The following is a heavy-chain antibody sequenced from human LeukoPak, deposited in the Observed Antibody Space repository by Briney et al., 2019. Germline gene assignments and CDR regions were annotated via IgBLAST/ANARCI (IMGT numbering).Heavy chain of an antibody. V-gene: IGHV3-23*01. Sequence: GGSLRLSCAASGFTFSSYAMSWVRQAPGKGLEWVSAISGSGGSTYYADSVKGRFTISRDNSKNTLYLQMNSLRAEDTAVYYCAKEEAGIADRRGYYYYYMDVWGKGTTVTVSS. D-gene: IGHD6-6*01. CDR1: GFTFSSYA. CDR3: AKEEAGIADRRGYYYYYMDV. CDR2: ISGSGGST. J-gene: IGHJ6*03.